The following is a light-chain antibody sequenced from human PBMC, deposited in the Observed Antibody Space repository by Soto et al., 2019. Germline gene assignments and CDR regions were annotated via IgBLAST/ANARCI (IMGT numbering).Light chain of an antibody. Sequence: EKVLTQSPATLSLSPGERATLSCRASQSIASGYLAWYQQKPGQSPRLLISGVSSRATGIPDRFSGSGSGTEFTLTISRLEPEDFAVYYCHHYGSSPWTFGQGTKVEIK. CDR3: HHYGSSPWT. CDR2: GVS. V-gene: IGKV3-20*01. CDR1: QSIASGY. J-gene: IGKJ1*01.